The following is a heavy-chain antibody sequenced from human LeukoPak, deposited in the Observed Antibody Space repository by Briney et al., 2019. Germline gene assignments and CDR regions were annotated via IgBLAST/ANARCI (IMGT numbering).Heavy chain of an antibody. J-gene: IGHJ2*01. V-gene: IGHV3-74*01. CDR1: GFNFSTSW. CDR2: INTDGSSR. Sequence: GGSLRLSCAASGFNFSTSWMNWVRQAPGKGLVCVSRINTDGSSRSYADSVKGRFTISRDNAKNTLYLQVNSLRAEDTAIYYCTRASAGLSYLDLWGRGTLVTVSS. D-gene: IGHD3/OR15-3a*01. CDR3: TRASAGLSYLDL.